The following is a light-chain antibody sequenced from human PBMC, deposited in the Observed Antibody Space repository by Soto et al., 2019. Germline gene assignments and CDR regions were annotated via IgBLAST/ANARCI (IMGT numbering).Light chain of an antibody. Sequence: QSALTQPASVSGSSGQSITISCTGTSSDVGSYNLVSWYQQHPGKAPKLMIYEANKRPSGVSNRFSGSKSGNTASLTISGLQAEDEAEYYCSSYAGYSTSVVFGGGTKVTVL. CDR3: SSYAGYSTSVV. CDR2: EAN. V-gene: IGLV2-23*01. J-gene: IGLJ2*01. CDR1: SSDVGSYNL.